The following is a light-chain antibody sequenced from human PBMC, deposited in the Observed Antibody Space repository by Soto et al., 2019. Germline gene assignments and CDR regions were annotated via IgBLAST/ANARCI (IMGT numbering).Light chain of an antibody. Sequence: EIVLTQSPGTLSLSPGERATLSCRASQSVSSSYLAWYQQKPGQAPRLLIYGASSRATGIPDRFSGSGSGTDFTLTISRLEPEDFAAYYCQQYGGSPPKYTFGQGTKLEIK. CDR1: QSVSSSY. CDR2: GAS. J-gene: IGKJ2*01. V-gene: IGKV3-20*01. CDR3: QQYGGSPPKYT.